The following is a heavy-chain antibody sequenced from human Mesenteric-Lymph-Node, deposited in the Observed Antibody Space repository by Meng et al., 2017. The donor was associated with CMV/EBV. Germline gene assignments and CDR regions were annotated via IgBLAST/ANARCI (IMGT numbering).Heavy chain of an antibody. CDR1: GFSVNSSY. CDR2: IYSDGRT. V-gene: IGHV3-66*04. D-gene: IGHD3-3*01. CDR3: ARQLVTDFWNAIDY. J-gene: IGHJ4*02. Sequence: GGSLRLSCAASGFSVNSSYMSWVRQAPGKGLECVSVIYSDGRTYYADSVKGRFTISRDNAKNTLYLQMSSLTAEDTAVYYCARQLVTDFWNAIDYWGRGTLVTVSS.